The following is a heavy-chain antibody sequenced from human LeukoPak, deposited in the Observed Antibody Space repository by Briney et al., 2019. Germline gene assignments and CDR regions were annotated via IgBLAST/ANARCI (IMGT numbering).Heavy chain of an antibody. CDR3: TRNYDYSNYVLPDY. Sequence: GGSLRLSCTASGFTFGDYAMSWFRQAPGKGLEWVGFIRSKAYGGTTEYAASVKGRFTISRDGSKSIAYLQMNSLKTEDTAVYYCTRNYDYSNYVLPDYWGQGTLVTVSS. CDR1: GFTFGDYA. D-gene: IGHD4-11*01. CDR2: IRSKAYGGTT. V-gene: IGHV3-49*01. J-gene: IGHJ4*02.